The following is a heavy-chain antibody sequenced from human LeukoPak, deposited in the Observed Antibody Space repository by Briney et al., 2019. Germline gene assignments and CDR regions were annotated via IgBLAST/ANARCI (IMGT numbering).Heavy chain of an antibody. CDR1: GFTFSSYS. V-gene: IGHV3-48*04. CDR3: AKDIVVVPAAIPPDY. D-gene: IGHD2-2*02. Sequence: GGSLRLSCAASGFTFSSYSMNWVRQAPGKGLEWVSYISISSSPIYYADSVKGRFTISRDNAKNSLYLQMNSLRAEDTAVYYCAKDIVVVPAAIPPDYWGQGTLVTVSS. J-gene: IGHJ4*02. CDR2: ISISSSPI.